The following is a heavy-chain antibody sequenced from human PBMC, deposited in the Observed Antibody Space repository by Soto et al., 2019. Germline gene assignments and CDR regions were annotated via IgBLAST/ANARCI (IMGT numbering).Heavy chain of an antibody. CDR1: GFTFNIYG. Sequence: PGGSLRLSCAASGFTFNIYGIHWVRQAPGKGLEWVGVISYDGSDKYYADSVKGRFTISRDNSKSTLYLQMNSLRAEDTAVYYCAKELHTSSGWSQVIYWGQGTLVTVSS. V-gene: IGHV3-30*18. CDR2: ISYDGSDK. J-gene: IGHJ4*02. CDR3: AKELHTSSGWSQVIY. D-gene: IGHD6-19*01.